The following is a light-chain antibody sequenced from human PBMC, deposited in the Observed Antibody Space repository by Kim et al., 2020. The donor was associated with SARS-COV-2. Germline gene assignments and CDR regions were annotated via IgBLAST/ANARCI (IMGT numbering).Light chain of an antibody. V-gene: IGKV3-20*01. CDR3: QQYGGLERT. CDR1: QCVTSSY. CDR2: GAS. Sequence: SPGKRATLSCWASQCVTSSYLAWFQQKPGQAPRLLIYGASSRATGVPDRFSGSGSGTVFTLTISSVEYEDSAVYYCQQYGGLERTFGQGTRLEIK. J-gene: IGKJ5*01.